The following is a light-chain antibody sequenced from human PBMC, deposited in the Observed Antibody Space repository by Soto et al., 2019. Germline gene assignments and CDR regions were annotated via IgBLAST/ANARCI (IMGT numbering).Light chain of an antibody. V-gene: IGKV3-20*01. J-gene: IGKJ1*01. CDR3: QQYGISPKT. CDR1: QSVNSLF. Sequence: EIVLTQSPGTLSLSPDERATLSCRASQSVNSLFFGWHQQKPGQAPRLLIYGTTNRAAGIPDRFSGSGSGTDFTLTISRLEPEDSAVYFCQQYGISPKTFGQGTKVDIK. CDR2: GTT.